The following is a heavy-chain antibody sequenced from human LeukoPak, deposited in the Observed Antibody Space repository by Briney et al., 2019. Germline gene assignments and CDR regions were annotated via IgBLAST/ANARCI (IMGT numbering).Heavy chain of an antibody. V-gene: IGHV3-7*03. J-gene: IGHJ5*02. CDR3: ARGPQASWFDP. CDR2: IKKDGSEK. Sequence: GGSLRLSCAASGFTFSTYWMSWVRQAPGKGLEWVANIKKDGSEKYYMDSVKGRFTISRDNAKNSLYLQMNSLRAEDTAVYYCARGPQASWFDPWGQGTLVTVSS. CDR1: GFTFSTYW.